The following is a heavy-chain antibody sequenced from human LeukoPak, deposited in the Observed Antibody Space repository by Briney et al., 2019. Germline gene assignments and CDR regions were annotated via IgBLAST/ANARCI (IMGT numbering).Heavy chain of an antibody. J-gene: IGHJ4*02. Sequence: SETLSLTCTVSGGSVSSGSYYWSWIRQPPGKGLEWIGYIYYSGSTNYSPSLKSRVTISIDTSKNQFSLKLSSVTAADTAVYYCARDDGDTVDYWGQGTLVTVSS. V-gene: IGHV4-61*01. CDR1: GGSVSSGSYY. D-gene: IGHD4-17*01. CDR3: ARDDGDTVDY. CDR2: IYYSGST.